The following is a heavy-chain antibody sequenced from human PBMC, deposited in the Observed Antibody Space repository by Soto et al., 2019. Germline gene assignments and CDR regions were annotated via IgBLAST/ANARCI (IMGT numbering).Heavy chain of an antibody. J-gene: IGHJ6*02. CDR1: GFTFGNYG. D-gene: IGHD3-10*01. CDR3: AKGLGRSNYYYSGMDV. Sequence: EVQLLESGGGLVQRGGSLRLSCVASGFTFGNYGMNWARQAPGKGLEWVSGMTATTGDTHYADSVQGRFTISRDSSKNTVYLQMNSLRTDDTAIYYCAKGLGRSNYYYSGMDVWGQGTTVTVSS. CDR2: MTATTGDT. V-gene: IGHV3-23*01.